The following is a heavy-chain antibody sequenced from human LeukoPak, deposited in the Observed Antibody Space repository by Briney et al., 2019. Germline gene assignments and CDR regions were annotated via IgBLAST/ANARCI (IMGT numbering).Heavy chain of an antibody. V-gene: IGHV4-38-2*02. CDR1: GYSTSGGYY. J-gene: IGHJ3*02. CDR2: IHQTGST. D-gene: IGHD2-2*02. Sequence: SETLSLTCTVLGYSTSGGYYWGWIRQSPGKGLEWIGSIHQTGSTYYNPSLQSRVTISLDTSKSRSSLRLPSVTAADTTIYYCARPSIEYCSSTSCYRGPFDIWGQGTLVTVSS. CDR3: ARPSIEYCSSTSCYRGPFDI.